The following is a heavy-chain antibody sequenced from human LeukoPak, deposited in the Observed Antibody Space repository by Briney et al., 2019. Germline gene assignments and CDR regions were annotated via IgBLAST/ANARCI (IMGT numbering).Heavy chain of an antibody. D-gene: IGHD3-16*02. J-gene: IGHJ5*02. Sequence: SETLSLTCAVYGGSFSGYYWSWIRQPPGKGLEWVGDINHSGSTKYNPSLKSRVTISVDMSKKQFSLKLRSVTAADTAIYYCARGPSFRRLGELSRLYKRSFFDPWGQGILVTVSS. CDR2: INHSGST. CDR3: ARGPSFRRLGELSRLYKRSFFDP. V-gene: IGHV4-34*01. CDR1: GGSFSGYY.